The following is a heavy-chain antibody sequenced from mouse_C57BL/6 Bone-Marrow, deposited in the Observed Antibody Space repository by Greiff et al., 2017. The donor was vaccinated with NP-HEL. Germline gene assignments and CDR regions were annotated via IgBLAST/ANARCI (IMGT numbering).Heavy chain of an antibody. Sequence: QVQLQQPGAELVRPGTSVKLSCKASGYTFTSYWMHWVKQRPGQGLEWIGYINPSSGYTKYNQKFKDKATLTADKSSSTAYMQLSSLTYEDSAVYYCARWVDGYYLQGFAYWGQGTLVTVSA. V-gene: IGHV1-7*01. CDR3: ARWVDGYYLQGFAY. D-gene: IGHD2-3*01. CDR1: GYTFTSYW. J-gene: IGHJ3*01. CDR2: INPSSGYT.